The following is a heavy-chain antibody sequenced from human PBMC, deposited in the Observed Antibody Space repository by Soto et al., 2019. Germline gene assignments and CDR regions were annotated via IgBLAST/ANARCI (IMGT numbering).Heavy chain of an antibody. CDR2: IYYSGST. CDR1: GGSISSYY. V-gene: IGHV4-59*01. D-gene: IGHD3-9*01. J-gene: IGHJ6*02. CDR3: ARVGLQYYDILTGHYKPYYYYGMDV. Sequence: SETLSLTCTVSGGSISSYYWSWIRQPPGKGLEWIGYIYYSGSTNYNPSLKSRVTISVDASKNQFSLKLSSVTAADTAVYYCARVGLQYYDILTGHYKPYYYYGMDVWGQGTTVTVSS.